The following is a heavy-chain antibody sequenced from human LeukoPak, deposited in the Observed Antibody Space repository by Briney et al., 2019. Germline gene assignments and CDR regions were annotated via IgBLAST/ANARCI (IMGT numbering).Heavy chain of an antibody. CDR2: ISAYNGNT. Sequence: ASVKVSCKASGYTFTSITMNWVRQAPGQGLEWMGWISAYNGNTNYAQKLQDRVTMTTDTSTSTAYMEVRSLRSDDTAVYYCARNSLIATPYYFDYWGQGTLVTVSS. D-gene: IGHD3-10*01. J-gene: IGHJ4*02. CDR3: ARNSLIATPYYFDY. V-gene: IGHV1-18*01. CDR1: GYTFTSIT.